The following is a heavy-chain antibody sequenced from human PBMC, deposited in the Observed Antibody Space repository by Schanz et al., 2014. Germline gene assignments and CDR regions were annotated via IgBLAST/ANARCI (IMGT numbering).Heavy chain of an antibody. J-gene: IGHJ6*02. D-gene: IGHD2-15*01. Sequence: EVQLVESGGGLVKPGGSLRLSCAASGFTFSSYSMNWVRQAPGKGLEWVSSISSSGSYIYYADSVKGRFTISRDNSENTLYLQMNSLSADDTAVFYCAKGMGYCSGGTCYDYYYYGLDVWGQGTTVTVSS. CDR3: AKGMGYCSGGTCYDYYYYGLDV. CDR2: ISSSGSYI. V-gene: IGHV3-21*04. CDR1: GFTFSSYS.